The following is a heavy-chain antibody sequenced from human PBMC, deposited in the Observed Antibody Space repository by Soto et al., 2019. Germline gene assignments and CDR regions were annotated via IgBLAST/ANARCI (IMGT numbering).Heavy chain of an antibody. J-gene: IGHJ6*03. CDR2: IYYSGST. CDR1: GGSISSYY. Sequence: SETLSLTCTVSGGSISSYYWSWIRQPPGKGLEWIGYIYYSGSTNYNPSLKSRVTISVDTSKNQFSLKLSSVTAADTAVYYCARYNWNYGNYYYFMDVRGKGTTVTVSS. CDR3: ARYNWNYGNYYYFMDV. D-gene: IGHD1-7*01. V-gene: IGHV4-59*01.